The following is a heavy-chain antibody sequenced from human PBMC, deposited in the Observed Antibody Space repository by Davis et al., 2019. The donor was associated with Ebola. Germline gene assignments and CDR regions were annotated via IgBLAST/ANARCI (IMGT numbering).Heavy chain of an antibody. CDR1: GGSISSSSYY. CDR3: ARVTAGTGGYYYYYMDV. D-gene: IGHD6-13*01. V-gene: IGHV4-39*07. Sequence: PSETLSLTCTVSGGSISSSSYYWGWIRQPPGKGLEWIGSIYYSGSTYYNPSLKSRVTISVDTSKNQFSLKLSSVTAADTAVYYCARVTAGTGGYYYYYMDVWGKGTTVTVSS. J-gene: IGHJ6*03. CDR2: IYYSGST.